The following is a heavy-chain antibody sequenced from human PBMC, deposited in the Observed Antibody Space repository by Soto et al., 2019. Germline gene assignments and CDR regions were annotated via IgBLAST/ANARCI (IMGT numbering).Heavy chain of an antibody. CDR3: ARDSVYANYYDSSGLRATPDY. Sequence: QVQLVESGGGVVQPGRSLRLSCAASGFTFSTYAMHWVRQAPGKGLEWVAVISYDGSNKYYADSVKGRFTISRDNSKNTLYLQMNSLRAEDTAVYYCARDSVYANYYDSSGLRATPDYWGQGTLVTVSS. D-gene: IGHD3-22*01. V-gene: IGHV3-30-3*01. CDR2: ISYDGSNK. J-gene: IGHJ4*02. CDR1: GFTFSTYA.